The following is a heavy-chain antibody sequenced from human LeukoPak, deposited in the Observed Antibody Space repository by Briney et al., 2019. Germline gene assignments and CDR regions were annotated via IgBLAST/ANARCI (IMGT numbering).Heavy chain of an antibody. CDR1: GGTFSSYA. V-gene: IGHV1-2*06. D-gene: IGHD1-14*01. Sequence: ASVKVSCKASGGTFSSYAISWVRQAPGQGLEWMGRINPNSGGTNYAQKFQGRVILTRDTSIRTAYMELSRLRSDDTAVYYCARDSGSRRLGAFDIWGQGTMVTVSS. CDR3: ARDSGSRRLGAFDI. J-gene: IGHJ3*02. CDR2: INPNSGGT.